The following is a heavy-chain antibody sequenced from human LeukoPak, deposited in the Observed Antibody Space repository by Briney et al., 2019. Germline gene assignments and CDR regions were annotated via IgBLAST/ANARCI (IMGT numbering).Heavy chain of an antibody. V-gene: IGHV3-23*01. CDR1: GFTFSSYA. J-gene: IGHJ3*02. CDR2: ISGSGGST. D-gene: IGHD3-10*01. Sequence: GGPLRLSCAASGFTFSSYAMSWVRQAPGKGLEWVSAISGSGGSTYYADSVKGRVTISRDNSKNTLYLQMNSLRAEDTAVYYCAKDRGVEDDAFDIWGQGTMVTVSS. CDR3: AKDRGVEDDAFDI.